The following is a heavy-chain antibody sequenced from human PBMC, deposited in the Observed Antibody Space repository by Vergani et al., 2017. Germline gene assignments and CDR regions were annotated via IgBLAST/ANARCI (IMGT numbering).Heavy chain of an antibody. J-gene: IGHJ4*02. Sequence: VYVVESGGTLVKPGESLRLSCAASGFTFTSAWMSWVRQAPGKGLKWVGRIRNDGTTEYPAPVKGRFAISRDDSKNTVFLQMNSLKTDDTAVYFCVADVPSQRSQIDFWGRGTLVTVSS. CDR3: VADVPSQRSQIDF. V-gene: IGHV3-15*02. D-gene: IGHD3/OR15-3a*01. CDR2: IRNDGTT. CDR1: GFTFTSAW.